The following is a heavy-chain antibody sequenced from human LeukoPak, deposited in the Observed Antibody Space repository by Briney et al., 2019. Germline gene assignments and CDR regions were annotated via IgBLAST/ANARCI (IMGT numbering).Heavy chain of an antibody. CDR2: INAYNGNT. V-gene: IGHV1-18*01. CDR1: GYTFTSYG. CDR3: ARGNGETVSTSLNWFDP. D-gene: IGHD5/OR15-5a*01. Sequence: ASVKVSCKASGYTFTSYGISWVRQAPGQGLEWMGWINAYNGNTNYARKFQGRVTLTTDTSTSTAYMELRSLRYDDTAVYYCARGNGETVSTSLNWFDPWGQGTLVTVSS. J-gene: IGHJ5*02.